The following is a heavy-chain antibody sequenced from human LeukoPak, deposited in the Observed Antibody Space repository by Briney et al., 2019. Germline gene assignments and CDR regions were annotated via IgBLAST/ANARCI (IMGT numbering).Heavy chain of an antibody. D-gene: IGHD1-26*01. V-gene: IGHV4-59*01. CDR3: ARDGRISPYYGMDV. Sequence: SETLSLTCTVSGGSTGSDYWSWIRQPPGKGLEWIAYVYYSGVTSYNPSLTSRVTMSVDTSKNQFSLKLSSVTAADTAVYYCARDGRISPYYGMDVWGQGTTVTVSS. CDR2: VYYSGVT. J-gene: IGHJ6*02. CDR1: GGSTGSDY.